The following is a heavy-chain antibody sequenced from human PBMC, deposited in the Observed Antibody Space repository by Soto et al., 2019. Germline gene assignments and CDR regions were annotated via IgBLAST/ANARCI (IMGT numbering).Heavy chain of an antibody. CDR1: GGSISSYY. J-gene: IGHJ6*02. V-gene: IGHV4-59*01. Sequence: SETLSLSCTVSGGSISSYYWSWIRQPPGKGLEWIGYIYYSGSTNYNPSLKSRVTISVDTSKNQFSLKLSSVTAADTAVYYCARDSRVVVAAYSLLGMDVWGQGTTVTVSS. D-gene: IGHD2-15*01. CDR3: ARDSRVVVAAYSLLGMDV. CDR2: IYYSGST.